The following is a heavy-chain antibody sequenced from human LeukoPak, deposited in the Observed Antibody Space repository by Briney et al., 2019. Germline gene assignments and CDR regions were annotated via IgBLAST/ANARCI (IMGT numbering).Heavy chain of an antibody. CDR2: MSYRGST. D-gene: IGHD2-21*02. Sequence: SETLSLTCTVSGGSISSTTYYWGWIRQPPGKGLEWIGSMSYRGSTYYNPSLKSRVTISVDTTKNQFSLRLNSLTAADTAVYYCARKTTAGPTKAAFDIWGQGTMVAVST. J-gene: IGHJ3*02. CDR3: ARKTTAGPTKAAFDI. V-gene: IGHV4-39*01. CDR1: GGSISSTTYY.